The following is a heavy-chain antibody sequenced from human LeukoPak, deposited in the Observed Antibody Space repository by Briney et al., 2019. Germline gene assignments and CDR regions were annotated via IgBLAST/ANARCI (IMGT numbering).Heavy chain of an antibody. CDR2: ISADGRDK. CDR1: GFSFSDYA. Sequence: GGSLRLSCVASGFSFSDYAMHWVRQAPGKGLEWVAVISADGRDKYYIDSVRGRFTIPRDNSKTTVFLQMNSLEVEDTAVYYCATPLTSKWSSSWYSGHFDYWGQGALVTVPS. J-gene: IGHJ4*02. V-gene: IGHV3-30*04. CDR3: ATPLTSKWSSSWYSGHFDY. D-gene: IGHD6-13*01.